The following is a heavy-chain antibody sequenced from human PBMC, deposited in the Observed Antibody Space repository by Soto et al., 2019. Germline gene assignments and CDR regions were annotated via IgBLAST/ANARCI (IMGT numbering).Heavy chain of an antibody. CDR3: ARVGRYCSGGSCYSGDAFDI. CDR2: IIPIFGTA. Sequence: QVQLVQSGAEVKKPGSSVKVSCKASGGTFSSYAISWVRQAPGQGLEWMGGIIPIFGTANYAQKFQGRVTITSDTSTSTAYMELSSLRSEDTAVYYCARVGRYCSGGSCYSGDAFDICGQGTMVTVSS. D-gene: IGHD2-15*01. CDR1: GGTFSSYA. J-gene: IGHJ3*02. V-gene: IGHV1-69*06.